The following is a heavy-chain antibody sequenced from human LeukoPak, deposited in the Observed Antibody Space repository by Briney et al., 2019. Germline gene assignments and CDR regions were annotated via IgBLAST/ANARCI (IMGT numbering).Heavy chain of an antibody. V-gene: IGHV4-31*03. Sequence: SETLSPTCTVSGGSISSGGYYWSWIRQHPGKGLEWIGYIYYSGSTYYNPSLKSRVIISVDTSKNQFSLKLSSVTAADTAVYYCARANCGGGTCYSDYWGQGTLVTVSS. D-gene: IGHD2-15*01. J-gene: IGHJ4*02. CDR1: GGSISSGGYY. CDR3: ARANCGGGTCYSDY. CDR2: IYYSGST.